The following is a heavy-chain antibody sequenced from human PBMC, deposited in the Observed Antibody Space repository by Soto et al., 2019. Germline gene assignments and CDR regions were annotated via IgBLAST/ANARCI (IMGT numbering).Heavy chain of an antibody. J-gene: IGHJ5*02. Sequence: PSETLSLTCTVSGGSISSYYWSWIRQPPGKGLEWIGYIYYSGSTNYNPSLKSRVTISVDTSKNQFSLKLSSVTAADTAVYYCGRVIVGDIAAVGNLFDPCGQGTLVTVSS. CDR3: GRVIVGDIAAVGNLFDP. D-gene: IGHD6-13*01. V-gene: IGHV4-59*01. CDR2: IYYSGST. CDR1: GGSISSYY.